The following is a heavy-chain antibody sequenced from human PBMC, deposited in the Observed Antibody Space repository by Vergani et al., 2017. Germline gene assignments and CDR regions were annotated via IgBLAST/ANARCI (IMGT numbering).Heavy chain of an antibody. CDR2: VDPEDGET. V-gene: IGHV1-69-2*01. J-gene: IGHJ6*02. CDR3: ATPQTVTTGGMEV. Sequence: EVQLVQSGAEVKKPGATMKISCKVSGYTFTDHYMHWVKQAPGKGLEGMGLVDPEDGETINAEKFKGRVTIAADTSSDTAHLELSSLRSEDTAVYYCATPQTVTTGGMEVWGQGTTVIVSS. D-gene: IGHD4-17*01. CDR1: GYTFTDHY.